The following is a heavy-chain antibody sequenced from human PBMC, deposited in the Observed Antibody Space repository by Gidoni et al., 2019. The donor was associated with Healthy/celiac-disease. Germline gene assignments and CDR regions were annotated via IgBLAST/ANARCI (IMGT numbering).Heavy chain of an antibody. CDR3: ARDGVAAASYYYYYYMDV. Sequence: EVQLVESGGGVVRPGGSLRLSCAASGFTFDDSGLSWVRQAPGKGLVWVSGINWNGSRTGEADSVKGRFTISRDKGNNSLYLQKNSLRAEDTAVYYCARDGVAAASYYYYYYMDVWGKGTTVTVSS. CDR1: GFTFDDSG. V-gene: IGHV3-20*04. J-gene: IGHJ6*03. CDR2: INWNGSRT. D-gene: IGHD6-13*01.